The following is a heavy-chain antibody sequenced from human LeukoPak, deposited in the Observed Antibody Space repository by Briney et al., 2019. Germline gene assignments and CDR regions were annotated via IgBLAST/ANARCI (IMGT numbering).Heavy chain of an antibody. Sequence: GGSLRLSCAASGFTFGSYWMSWVRQAPGKGLEWVANIKQDGSERYYVDSMKGRFTISRDNAKSSLYLQMNSLRAEDKAVYYCARGRNWFDSWGQGTLVTVSS. D-gene: IGHD2/OR15-2a*01. CDR1: GFTFGSYW. V-gene: IGHV3-7*03. CDR2: IKQDGSER. CDR3: ARGRNWFDS. J-gene: IGHJ5*01.